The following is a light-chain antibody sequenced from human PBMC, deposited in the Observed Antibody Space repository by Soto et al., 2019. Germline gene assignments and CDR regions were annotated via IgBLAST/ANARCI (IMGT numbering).Light chain of an antibody. CDR2: DVT. V-gene: IGLV2-14*01. J-gene: IGLJ1*01. CDR3: SSYTTSSSYV. CDR1: KNDIGVYDF. Sequence: QSVLTQPPSASGSPGQSVTISCTGTKNDIGVYDFVSWYQHHPGKAPRLMIYDVTSRPSGVSYRFSGSKSGNTASLTISGLQAEDEADYYCSSYTTSSSYVFGTGTKVTVL.